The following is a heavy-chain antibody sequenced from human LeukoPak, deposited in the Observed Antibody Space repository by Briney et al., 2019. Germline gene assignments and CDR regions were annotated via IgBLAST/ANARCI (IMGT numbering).Heavy chain of an antibody. CDR2: ISSSGSTI. D-gene: IGHD3-9*01. Sequence: PGGSLRLSCAASGFTFSSYEMNWVRQAPGKGLEWVSYISSSGSTIYYADSVKGRFTISRDNAKNSLSLQMNTLRGEDTALYYCARGLAAPDHWGQGTLVTVSS. V-gene: IGHV3-48*03. J-gene: IGHJ4*02. CDR1: GFTFSSYE. CDR3: ARGLAAPDH.